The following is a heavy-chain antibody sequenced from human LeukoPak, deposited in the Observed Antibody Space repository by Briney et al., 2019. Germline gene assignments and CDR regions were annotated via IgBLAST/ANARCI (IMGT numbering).Heavy chain of an antibody. D-gene: IGHD3-3*01. Sequence: SEPLSLTCTVSGGSISSYYWSWIRQPPGKGLEWIGYIYYSGSTNYNPSLKSRVTISVDTSKNQFSLKLSSVTAADTAVYYCARAHALLRFLEWSKEYYFDYWGQGTLVTVSS. CDR3: ARAHALLRFLEWSKEYYFDY. J-gene: IGHJ4*02. CDR1: GGSISSYY. V-gene: IGHV4-59*01. CDR2: IYYSGST.